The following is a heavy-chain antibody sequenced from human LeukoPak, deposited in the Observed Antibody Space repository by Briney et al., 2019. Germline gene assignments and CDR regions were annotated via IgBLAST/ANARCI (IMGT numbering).Heavy chain of an antibody. V-gene: IGHV3-74*01. CDR2: INSDGSST. D-gene: IGHD6-13*01. CDR3: ARDLRSSWYSWPSDY. Sequence: PGGSLRLSCAASGFTFSSYWMPWVRQAPGKGLVWVSRINSDGSSTIYADSVKGRFTISRDNSQTTLYLQMNSLRAEDTAVYYCARDLRSSWYSWPSDYWGQGTLVTVSS. CDR1: GFTFSSYW. J-gene: IGHJ4*02.